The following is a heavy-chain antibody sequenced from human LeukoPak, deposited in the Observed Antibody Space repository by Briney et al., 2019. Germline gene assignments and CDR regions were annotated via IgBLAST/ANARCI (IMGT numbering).Heavy chain of an antibody. Sequence: GGSLRLSCAASGFTFSDYYMSWIRQAPGKGLEWVSYISSSGSTIYYADSVKGRFTISRDNAKNSLYLQMNSLRAEDTAVYYCARDRFGSSLPDYFDYWGQGTLVTVSS. D-gene: IGHD3-10*01. CDR1: GFTFSDYY. J-gene: IGHJ4*02. CDR3: ARDRFGSSLPDYFDY. V-gene: IGHV3-11*04. CDR2: ISSSGSTI.